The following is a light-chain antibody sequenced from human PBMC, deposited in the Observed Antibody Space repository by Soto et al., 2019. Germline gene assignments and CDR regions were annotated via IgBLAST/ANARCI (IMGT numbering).Light chain of an antibody. J-gene: IGLJ3*02. CDR2: DDY. CDR3: QSYDSSLSGVV. CDR1: SSSIGAGFD. Sequence: QLVLTQPPSVSGAPGQRVTISCTGSSSSIGAGFDVHWYQQLPGTAPKLLIYDDYKRPSGVPDRFSASKSGTSASLAITGLQAEDEADYHCQSYDSSLSGVVFGGGTKLTVL. V-gene: IGLV1-40*01.